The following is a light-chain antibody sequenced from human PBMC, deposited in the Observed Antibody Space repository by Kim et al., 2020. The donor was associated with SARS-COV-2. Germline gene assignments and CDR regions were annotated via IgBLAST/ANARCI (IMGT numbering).Light chain of an antibody. Sequence: ASVGSRVTITCRASQSISSWLAWYQQKPGNAPKLLIYKASSLESGVPSRFSGSGSGTEFTLTISSLQPDDFATYYCQQYNSYSLTFGGGTKVDIK. V-gene: IGKV1-5*03. CDR1: QSISSW. CDR2: KAS. CDR3: QQYNSYSLT. J-gene: IGKJ4*01.